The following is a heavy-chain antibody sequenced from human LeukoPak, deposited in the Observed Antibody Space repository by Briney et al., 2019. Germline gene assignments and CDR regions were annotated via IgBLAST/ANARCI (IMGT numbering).Heavy chain of an antibody. D-gene: IGHD2-2*02. Sequence: ASVKVSCKASGGTFSSYAISWVRQAPGQGLEWMGGIIPIFGTANYAQKFQGRVTITADESTSTAYMELSSLRSEDTAVYYCARVSRDGRYCSSTSCYRGLDYWGQGTLVTVSS. V-gene: IGHV1-69*13. J-gene: IGHJ4*02. CDR3: ARVSRDGRYCSSTSCYRGLDY. CDR2: IIPIFGTA. CDR1: GGTFSSYA.